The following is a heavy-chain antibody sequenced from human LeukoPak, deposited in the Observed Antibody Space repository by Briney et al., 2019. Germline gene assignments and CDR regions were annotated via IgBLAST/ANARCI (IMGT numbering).Heavy chain of an antibody. CDR3: ARDYGSGLFDI. V-gene: IGHV3-21*01. J-gene: IGHJ3*02. CDR2: ISSSSSYI. Sequence: GGSLRLSCAASGFTFSSYWMHWVRQAPGKGLEWVSSISSSSSYIYYADSVKGRFTISRDNAKNSLYLQMNSLRAEDTAVYYCARDYGSGLFDIWGQGTMVTVSS. CDR1: GFTFSSYW. D-gene: IGHD3-10*01.